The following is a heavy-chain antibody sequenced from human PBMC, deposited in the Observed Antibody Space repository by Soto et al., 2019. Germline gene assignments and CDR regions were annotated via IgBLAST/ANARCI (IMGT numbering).Heavy chain of an antibody. J-gene: IGHJ5*02. CDR2: IYYSGST. V-gene: IGHV4-59*01. Sequence: SETLSLTCTVSGGSISSYYWSWIRQPPGKGLEWIGYIYYSGSTNYNPSLKSRVTISVDTSKNQFSLKLSSVTAADTAVYYCARVVADGWFDPWGQGTLVTVSS. CDR1: GGSISSYY. CDR3: ARVVADGWFDP. D-gene: IGHD5-12*01.